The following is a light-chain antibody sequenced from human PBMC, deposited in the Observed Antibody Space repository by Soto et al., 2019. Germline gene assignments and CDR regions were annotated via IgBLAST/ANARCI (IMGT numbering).Light chain of an antibody. V-gene: IGKV3-20*01. CDR1: QSISTNN. CDR3: QQYGSSPMYT. J-gene: IGKJ2*01. CDR2: GAS. Sequence: ETVLTQSPGTLSLSPGERATLSCRASQSISTNNLAWYQQKPGQAPRLLIYGASSRATGIPDRFSGSGSGTDFTLTISRLEPEDFAVYYCQQYGSSPMYTFGQGTKLEIK.